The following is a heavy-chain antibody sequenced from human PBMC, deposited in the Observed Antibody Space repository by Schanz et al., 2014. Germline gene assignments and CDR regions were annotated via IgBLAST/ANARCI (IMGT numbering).Heavy chain of an antibody. CDR3: AKDLAAVGVFDY. CDR1: GFTVSKNY. Sequence: EVQLVESGGGLVQPGGSLRLSCAASGFTVSKNYMSWVRQAPGKGLEWVSGMSGSGSTADYADSVKGRFTISRDNSRKTLYLQMNSLRADDTAIYYCAKDLAAVGVFDYWGQGSLVTVSP. V-gene: IGHV3-23*04. CDR2: MSGSGSTA. D-gene: IGHD6-13*01. J-gene: IGHJ4*02.